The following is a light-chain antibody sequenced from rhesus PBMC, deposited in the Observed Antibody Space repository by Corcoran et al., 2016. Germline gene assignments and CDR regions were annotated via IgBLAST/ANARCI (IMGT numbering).Light chain of an antibody. CDR2: AAS. J-gene: IGKJ4*01. V-gene: IGKV1-28*01. CDR3: LQPNSYPLT. Sequence: DIQMTQSPSSLSASVGDTVTITCRASQGISSYLNWFQQKPGKAPKLLIYAASSLESGVPSRFSGSGSGTEFTLTISSLLPEDFAAYYCLQPNSYPLTFGGGTKVEIK. CDR1: QGISSY.